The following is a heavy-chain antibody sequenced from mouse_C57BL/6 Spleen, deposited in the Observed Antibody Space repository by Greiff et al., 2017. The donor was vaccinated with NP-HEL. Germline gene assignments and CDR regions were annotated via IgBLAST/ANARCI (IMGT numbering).Heavy chain of an antibody. D-gene: IGHD2-5*01. Sequence: EVQRVESGPGMVKPSQSLSLTCTVTGYSITSGYDWHWIRHFPGNKLEWMGYISYSGSTNYNPSLKSRISITHDTSKNHFFLKLNSVTTEDTATYYCARGSNYVVDYWGQGTSVTVSS. CDR2: ISYSGST. CDR3: ARGSNYVVDY. V-gene: IGHV3-1*01. J-gene: IGHJ4*01. CDR1: GYSITSGYD.